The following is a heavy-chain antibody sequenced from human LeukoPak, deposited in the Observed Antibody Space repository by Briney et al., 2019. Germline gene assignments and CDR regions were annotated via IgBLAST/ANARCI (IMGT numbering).Heavy chain of an antibody. CDR3: AREEVGASPGGY. V-gene: IGHV4-61*01. CDR2: IYYSGIS. J-gene: IGHJ4*02. Sequence: SETLSLTCTVSGGSVSSGSYYWSWLRQPPGKGLEWIGYIYYSGISNYNPSLKSRVTMSVDMSKNQFSLKLSAVTAADTAIYYCAREEVGASPGGYWGQGTLVTVSS. D-gene: IGHD1-26*01. CDR1: GGSVSSGSYY.